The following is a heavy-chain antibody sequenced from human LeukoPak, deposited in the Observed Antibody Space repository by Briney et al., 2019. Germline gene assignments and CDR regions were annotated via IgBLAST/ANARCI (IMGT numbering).Heavy chain of an antibody. CDR1: GLTLRNYG. CDR2: ISYDGSNK. Sequence: GRSLRLSCAASGLTLRNYGMHWVRQAPGKGLEWVAIISYDGSNKYYADSVRGRFTISKDNSQNTLYLQMNSLRAEDTAVYYCASHRGDYATGYFDYWGQGTLVTVSS. J-gene: IGHJ4*02. V-gene: IGHV3-30*03. CDR3: ASHRGDYATGYFDY. D-gene: IGHD1-1*01.